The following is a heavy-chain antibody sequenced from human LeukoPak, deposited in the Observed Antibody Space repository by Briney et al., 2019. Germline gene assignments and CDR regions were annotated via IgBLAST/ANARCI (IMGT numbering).Heavy chain of an antibody. CDR2: ITNDGSGA. J-gene: IGHJ4*02. Sequence: GGSLRLSCTASGFTFSNYWMHWVRQAPGKGLVWVSRITNDGSGATYADSVKGRFTISRDNAKNTVYLQMNSLRAEDTAVYYCARDIATTPVYWGQGTLVTVSS. CDR1: GFTFSNYW. V-gene: IGHV3-74*01. D-gene: IGHD5-12*01. CDR3: ARDIATTPVY.